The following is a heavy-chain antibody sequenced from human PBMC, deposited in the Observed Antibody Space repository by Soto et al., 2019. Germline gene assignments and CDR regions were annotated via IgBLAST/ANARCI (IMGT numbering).Heavy chain of an antibody. Sequence: ASVKVSCKASGYTFPSYGISLVRLAPGQGREGMGGISAYNGNTNYAQKLQGRVNMTTDTSTSTAYMELRSLSSDDLAVYYCARAEVVVPAAILYWSPSPQYYFDSWGQGTLVTVSS. CDR3: ARAEVVVPAAILYWSPSPQYYFDS. V-gene: IGHV1-18*03. CDR2: ISAYNGNT. J-gene: IGHJ4*02. D-gene: IGHD2-2*02. CDR1: GYTFPSYG.